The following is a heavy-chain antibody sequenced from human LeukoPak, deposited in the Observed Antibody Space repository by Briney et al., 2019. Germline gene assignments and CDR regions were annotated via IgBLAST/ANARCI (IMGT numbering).Heavy chain of an antibody. V-gene: IGHV3-66*01. CDR1: GFTVSSNY. CDR2: IYSGGST. CDR3: ARVQITFGGVIDY. J-gene: IGHJ4*02. Sequence: GGSLRLSCAASGFTVSSNYMSWVRQAPGKGLEWVSVIYSGGSTYYADSVKGGFTISRDNSKNTLYLQMNSLRAEDTAVYYCARVQITFGGVIDYWGQGTLVTVSS. D-gene: IGHD3-16*01.